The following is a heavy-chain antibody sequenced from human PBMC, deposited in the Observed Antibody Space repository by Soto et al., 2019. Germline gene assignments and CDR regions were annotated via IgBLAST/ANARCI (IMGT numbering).Heavy chain of an antibody. Sequence: GGSLRLSCAASGFTFSSYAMSWVRQAPGKGLEWVSAISGSGGSTYYADSVKGRFTISRDNSKNTLYLQMNSLRAEDTAVYYCAKDYIICSSTSCYDYWGQGTLVTVSS. J-gene: IGHJ4*02. D-gene: IGHD2-2*01. CDR3: AKDYIICSSTSCYDY. V-gene: IGHV3-23*01. CDR1: GFTFSSYA. CDR2: ISGSGGST.